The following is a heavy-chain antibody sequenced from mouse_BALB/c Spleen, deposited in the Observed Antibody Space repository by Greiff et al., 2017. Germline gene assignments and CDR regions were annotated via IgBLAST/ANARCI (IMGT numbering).Heavy chain of an antibody. V-gene: IGHV3-2*02. CDR3: AREGYYGFAY. Sequence: EVQLQQSGPGLVKPSQSLSLTCTVTGYSITSDYAWNWIRQFPGNKLEWMGYISYSGSTSYNPSLKSRISITRDTSKNQFFLQLNSVTTEDTATYYCAREGYYGFAYWGQGTLVTVSA. D-gene: IGHD2-3*01. CDR2: ISYSGST. CDR1: GYSITSDYA. J-gene: IGHJ3*01.